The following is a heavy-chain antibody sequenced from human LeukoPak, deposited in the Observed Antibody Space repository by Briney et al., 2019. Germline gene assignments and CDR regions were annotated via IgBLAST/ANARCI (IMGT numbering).Heavy chain of an antibody. CDR1: GGSISSYY. Sequence: PSETLSLTCTVSGGSISSYYWSWLRQPPGKGLEWIGYIYYSGSTNYNPSLKSRVTISVDTSKNQFSLKLSSVTAADTAVYYCARAPDYYDSSGYVEKYYFDYWGQGTLVTVSS. CDR3: ARAPDYYDSSGYVEKYYFDY. J-gene: IGHJ4*02. D-gene: IGHD3-22*01. CDR2: IYYSGST. V-gene: IGHV4-59*01.